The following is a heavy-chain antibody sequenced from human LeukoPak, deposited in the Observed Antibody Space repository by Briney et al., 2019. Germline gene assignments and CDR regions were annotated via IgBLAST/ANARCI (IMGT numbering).Heavy chain of an antibody. CDR1: GYTFSSYA. CDR2: ISGSGGST. CDR3: AKGSDIVVVPAAMVGNYYYYGMDV. Sequence: PGGSLRLSCAASGYTFSSYAMSWVRQAPGKGLEWVSAISGSGGSTYYADSVKGRFTISRDNSKNTLYLQMNSLRAEDTAVYYCAKGSDIVVVPAAMVGNYYYYGMDVWGQGTTVTVSS. V-gene: IGHV3-23*01. D-gene: IGHD2-2*01. J-gene: IGHJ6*02.